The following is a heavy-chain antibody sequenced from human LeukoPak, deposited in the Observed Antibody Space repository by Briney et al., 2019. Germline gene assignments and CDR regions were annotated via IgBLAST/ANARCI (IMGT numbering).Heavy chain of an antibody. J-gene: IGHJ4*02. Sequence: GGSLRLSCAASGFTFNTYAMNWVRQAPGKGLEWVSYISSGSSTIYYADSVKGRFTISRDNAKNSLYLQMNSLRAEDTAVYYCAREVGATISDRGDYWGQGTLVTVSS. V-gene: IGHV3-48*04. CDR3: AREVGATISDRGDY. CDR2: ISSGSSTI. CDR1: GFTFNTYA. D-gene: IGHD5-12*01.